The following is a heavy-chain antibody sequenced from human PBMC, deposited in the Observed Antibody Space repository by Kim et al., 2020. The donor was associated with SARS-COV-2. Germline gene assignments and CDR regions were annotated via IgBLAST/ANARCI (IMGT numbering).Heavy chain of an antibody. CDR3: ARVGFGVVIMGYYGMDV. V-gene: IGHV1-69*01. CDR1: GGTFSSYA. D-gene: IGHD3-3*01. CDR2: IIPIFGTA. Sequence: SVKVSCKASGGTFSSYAISWVRQAPGQGLEWMGGIIPIFGTANYAQKFQGRVTITADESTSTAYMELSSLRSEDTAVYYCARVGFGVVIMGYYGMDVWGQGTTVTVSS. J-gene: IGHJ6*02.